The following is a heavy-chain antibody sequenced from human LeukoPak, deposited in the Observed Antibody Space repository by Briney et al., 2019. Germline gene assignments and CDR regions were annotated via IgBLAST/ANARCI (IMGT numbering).Heavy chain of an antibody. CDR1: GFTFSSYW. CDR2: IKSDGNT. D-gene: IGHD3-22*01. Sequence: GGSLRLSCAASGFTFSSYWMHWVRQAPGKGLVWVSRIKSDGNTNYADSVKGRFTISRDNAKNTVSLQMNSLRAEDTGVYYCARAPSESGGYYPEYFRHWGQGTLVTVSS. V-gene: IGHV3-74*01. CDR3: ARAPSESGGYYPEYFRH. J-gene: IGHJ1*01.